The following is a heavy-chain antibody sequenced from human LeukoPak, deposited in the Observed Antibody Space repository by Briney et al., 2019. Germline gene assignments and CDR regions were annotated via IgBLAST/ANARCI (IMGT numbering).Heavy chain of an antibody. J-gene: IGHJ3*02. Sequence: SETLSLTCTVSSGSISSGRYYWSWIRQPAGKGLECIGRIDMSGNTYYSPSLKSRVTISIDTSKNQFSLKLSSVTAADTAVYYCARTHTDTAMQIYAFNIWGQGTMVTVSS. CDR2: IDMSGNT. D-gene: IGHD5-18*01. V-gene: IGHV4-61*02. CDR3: ARTHTDTAMQIYAFNI. CDR1: SGSISSGRYY.